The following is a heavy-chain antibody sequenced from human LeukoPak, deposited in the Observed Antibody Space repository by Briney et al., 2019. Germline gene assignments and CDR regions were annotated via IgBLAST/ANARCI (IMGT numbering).Heavy chain of an antibody. CDR3: ARDLYYYGSGSDNFLYY. Sequence: GGSLRLSCAASGFTFSDYSMDWVRQAPGQGLEWVSVINSGGSTHYADSVKGRFTISRDNSKNTLYQMNSLRAEDTAVYYCARDLYYYGSGSDNFLYYWGQGTLVTVSS. J-gene: IGHJ4*02. D-gene: IGHD3-10*01. CDR2: INSGGST. CDR1: GFTFSDYS. V-gene: IGHV3-53*01.